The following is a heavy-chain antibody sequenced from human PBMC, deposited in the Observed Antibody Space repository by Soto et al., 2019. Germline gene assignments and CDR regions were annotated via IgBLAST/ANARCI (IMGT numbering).Heavy chain of an antibody. CDR1: GFSFSTYD. CDR2: IIGSDGST. V-gene: IGHV3-23*01. CDR3: TKGAHLDY. Sequence: PGGSLRLSCAAPGFSFSTYDMSWVRQSPGKGLDWVSVIIGSDGSTYYAHSVKGRFTISRDNSKNTLYLQMSGLRVDDTAVYYCTKGAHLDYWGPGTLVTVSS. J-gene: IGHJ4*02.